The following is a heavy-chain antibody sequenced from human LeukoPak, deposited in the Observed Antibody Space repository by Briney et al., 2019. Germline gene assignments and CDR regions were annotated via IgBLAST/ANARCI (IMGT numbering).Heavy chain of an antibody. J-gene: IGHJ6*02. Sequence: GASVKVSCKASGHTFTSYGISWVRQAPGQGLKWLGWISAYNGNTNYAQKLQGRVTMTTDTSTSTAYMELRSLRSDDTAVYYCARVPRFSGSSVYYYYGMDVWGQGTTVTVSS. D-gene: IGHD1-26*01. V-gene: IGHV1-18*01. CDR3: ARVPRFSGSSVYYYYGMDV. CDR2: ISAYNGNT. CDR1: GHTFTSYG.